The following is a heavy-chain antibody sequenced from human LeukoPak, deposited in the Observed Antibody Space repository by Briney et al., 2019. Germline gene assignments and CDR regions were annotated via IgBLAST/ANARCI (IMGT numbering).Heavy chain of an antibody. D-gene: IGHD3-22*01. Sequence: GGSLRLSCAASGFTFRNYEMNWVRQAPGKGLEWVSYINSIAVTIHYAESVRGRFTISRDNAKNSLYLQMNSLRVEDTAVYYYARGRYYNDSSGFYPGFDCWGQGTLVTVSS. V-gene: IGHV3-48*03. CDR2: INSIAVTI. J-gene: IGHJ4*02. CDR3: ARGRYYNDSSGFYPGFDC. CDR1: GFTFRNYE.